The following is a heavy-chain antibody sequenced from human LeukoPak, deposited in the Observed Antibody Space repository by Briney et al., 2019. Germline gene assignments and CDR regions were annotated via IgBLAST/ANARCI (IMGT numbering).Heavy chain of an antibody. CDR2: ISYDGSNK. Sequence: PGGSLRLSCAASGFTFSSYAMHWVRQAPGKGLEWVAVISYDGSNKYYADSVKGRFTISRDNSKKTLYLQMNSLRAEDTAVYYCAKDQGSSAGRGVEYYFDYWGQGTLVTVSS. D-gene: IGHD3-10*01. V-gene: IGHV3-30-3*01. CDR1: GFTFSSYA. J-gene: IGHJ4*02. CDR3: AKDQGSSAGRGVEYYFDY.